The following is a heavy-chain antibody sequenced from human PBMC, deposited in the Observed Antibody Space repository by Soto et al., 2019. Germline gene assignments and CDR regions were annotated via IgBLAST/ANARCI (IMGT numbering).Heavy chain of an antibody. CDR2: IKQDESEK. Sequence: GGSLTLSCAASGFTFSSYWWSWVRQAPGKGLEWVANIKQDESEKYYVDPVKGRFTTSRDNAKNSPYLQINSLRAEDTAVYYCARVVAGWGYWGQGTLVTVSS. V-gene: IGHV3-7*01. CDR1: GFTFSSYW. CDR3: ARVVAGWGY. D-gene: IGHD6-19*01. J-gene: IGHJ4*02.